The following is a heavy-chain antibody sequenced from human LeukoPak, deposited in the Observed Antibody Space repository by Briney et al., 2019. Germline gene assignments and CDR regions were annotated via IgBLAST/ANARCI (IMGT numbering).Heavy chain of an antibody. CDR1: GGSVSNYY. J-gene: IGHJ3*02. CDR3: ARDQYSSSWYLSPGAFDI. V-gene: IGHV4-39*02. Sequence: PSETLSLTCTVSGGSVSNYYWGWIRQPPGKGLEWIGSIYYSGSTYYNPSLKSRVTISVDTSKNQFSLKLSSVTAADTAVYYCARDQYSSSWYLSPGAFDIWGQGTMVTVSS. D-gene: IGHD6-13*01. CDR2: IYYSGST.